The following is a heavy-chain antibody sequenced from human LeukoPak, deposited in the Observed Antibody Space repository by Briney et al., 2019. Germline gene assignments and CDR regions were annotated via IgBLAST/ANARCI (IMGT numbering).Heavy chain of an antibody. V-gene: IGHV3-23*01. CDR3: AKAHIAAADYYYYYMDV. Sequence: GGSLRLSCAASGFTFSTYAMTWVRQAPGKGLDWVSTITSSGGSTYYADSVKGRFTVSRDNSQNTLYLQMNSLRAEDTALYYCAKAHIAAADYYYYYMDVWGKGTTVTVSS. D-gene: IGHD6-13*01. J-gene: IGHJ6*03. CDR2: ITSSGGST. CDR1: GFTFSTYA.